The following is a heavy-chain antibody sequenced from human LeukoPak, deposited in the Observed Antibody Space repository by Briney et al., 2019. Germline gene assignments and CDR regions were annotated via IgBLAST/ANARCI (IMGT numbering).Heavy chain of an antibody. CDR3: ASLPYSSGFDY. CDR1: GFTFSVYA. Sequence: PGGSLRLSCAASGFTFSVYAMTWVRQAPGKGLEWVSSISGNGGSTYYADSVKGRFTISRDNSKKTLYLQMNSLRADDTAVYYCASLPYSSGFDYWGQGTLVTVSS. V-gene: IGHV3-23*01. J-gene: IGHJ4*02. CDR2: ISGNGGST. D-gene: IGHD6-19*01.